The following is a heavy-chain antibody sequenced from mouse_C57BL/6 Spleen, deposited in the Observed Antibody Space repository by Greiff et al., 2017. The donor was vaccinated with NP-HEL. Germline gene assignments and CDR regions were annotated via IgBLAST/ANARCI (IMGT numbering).Heavy chain of an antibody. Sequence: EVQLQQSGPELVKPGASVKISCKASGYTFTDYYMNWVKQSHGKSLEWIGDINPNNGGTSYNQKFKGKATLTVDKSSSTAYMELRSLTSEDSAVYYCARWPSTMVSAWFAYWGQGTLVTVSA. V-gene: IGHV1-26*01. CDR1: GYTFTDYY. D-gene: IGHD2-2*01. J-gene: IGHJ3*01. CDR3: ARWPSTMVSAWFAY. CDR2: INPNNGGT.